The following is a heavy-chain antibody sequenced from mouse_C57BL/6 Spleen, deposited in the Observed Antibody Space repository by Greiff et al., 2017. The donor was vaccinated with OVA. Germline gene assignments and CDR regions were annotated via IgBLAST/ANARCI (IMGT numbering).Heavy chain of an antibody. V-gene: IGHV1-49*01. CDR2: FTMYSDAP. D-gene: IGHD4-1*01. J-gene: IGHJ4*01. CDR1: YFAFMASA. Sequence: LQQSGAELVSPGSSVSLSCTVSYFAFMASAMHWVKQTPGHGLVWIGSFTMYSDAPESRENIKGKATLTANTSSSTAYMELSSLTSKDSAVNYCARSETGIYAMDYWGQGTSVTVSS. CDR3: ARSETGIYAMDY.